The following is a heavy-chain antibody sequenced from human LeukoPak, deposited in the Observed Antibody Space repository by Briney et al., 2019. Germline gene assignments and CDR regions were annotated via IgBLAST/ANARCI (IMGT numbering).Heavy chain of an antibody. Sequence: SETLSLTCTVSGGSISSYYWSWIRQPPGKGLEWIGYIYYSGSTNYNPSLKSRVTISVDTSKNQFSLKLSSVTAADTAVYYCARVYGVRRYGDYLGYFDYWGQGTLVTVSS. CDR1: GGSISSYY. V-gene: IGHV4-59*01. CDR2: IYYSGST. J-gene: IGHJ4*02. CDR3: ARVYGVRRYGDYLGYFDY. D-gene: IGHD4-17*01.